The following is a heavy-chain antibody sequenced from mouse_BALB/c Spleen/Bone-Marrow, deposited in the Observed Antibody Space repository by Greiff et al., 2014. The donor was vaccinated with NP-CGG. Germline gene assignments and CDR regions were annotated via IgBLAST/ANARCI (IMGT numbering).Heavy chain of an antibody. Sequence: VQVVESGAELAKPGASVKMSCKASGYTFSSYWMHWVKQRPGQGLEWIGYISPTTGYTEYSQKFKDKATLTADKSSSTAYMQLSSLTSEDSAVYYCARYGNFLAMDYWGQGTSVTVSS. J-gene: IGHJ4*01. CDR1: GYTFSSYW. V-gene: IGHV1-7*01. CDR3: ARYGNFLAMDY. CDR2: ISPTTGYT. D-gene: IGHD1-1*01.